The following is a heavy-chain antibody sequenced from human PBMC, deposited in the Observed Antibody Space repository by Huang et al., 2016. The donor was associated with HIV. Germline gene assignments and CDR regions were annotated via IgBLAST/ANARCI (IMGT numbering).Heavy chain of an antibody. V-gene: IGHV3-30*18. J-gene: IGHJ6*02. CDR2: ISYDGSNK. CDR1: GFTFSSYG. D-gene: IGHD2-2*02. CDR3: AKDLEDQLLYLTYYYYYYGMDV. Sequence: QVQLVESGGGVVQPGRSLRLSCAASGFTFSSYGMHWVRQAPGKGVGGRAVISYDGSNKYYADSVKGRFTISRDNSKNTLYLQMNSLRAEDTAVYYCAKDLEDQLLYLTYYYYYYGMDVWGQGTTVTVSS.